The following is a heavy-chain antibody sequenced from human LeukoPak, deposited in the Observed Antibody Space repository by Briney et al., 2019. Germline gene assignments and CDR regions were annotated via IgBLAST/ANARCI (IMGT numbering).Heavy chain of an antibody. CDR2: ISSSSSYI. CDR3: ARDGDPSLWFGESWFDP. Sequence: PGGSLRLSCAASGFTFSSYSMNWVRQAPGKGLEWVSSISSSSSYIYYADSVKGRFTISRDNAKNSLYLQMNSLRAEDTAVYYCARDGDPSLWFGESWFDPWGQGTLVTVSS. V-gene: IGHV3-21*01. J-gene: IGHJ5*02. D-gene: IGHD3-10*01. CDR1: GFTFSSYS.